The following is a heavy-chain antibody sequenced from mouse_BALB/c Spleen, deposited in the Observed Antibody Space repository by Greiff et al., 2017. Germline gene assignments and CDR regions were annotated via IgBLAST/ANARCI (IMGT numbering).Heavy chain of an antibody. CDR3: TSTTVIAKDYAMDY. D-gene: IGHD1-1*01. J-gene: IGHJ4*01. CDR1: GYTFTDYA. V-gene: IGHV1S137*01. Sequence: QVQLKQSGAELVRPGVSVKISCKGSGYTFTDYAMHWVKQSHAKSLEWIGVISTYYGDASYNQKFKGKATMTVDKSYSKAYMELARLTSEDSAIYYCTSTTVIAKDYAMDYWGQGTSVTVSS. CDR2: ISTYYGDA.